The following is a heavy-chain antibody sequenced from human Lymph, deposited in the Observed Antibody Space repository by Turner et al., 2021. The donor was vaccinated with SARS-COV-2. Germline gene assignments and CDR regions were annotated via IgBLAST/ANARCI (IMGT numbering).Heavy chain of an antibody. J-gene: IGHJ5*02. Sequence: QVPLQESGPRLVKPLETLSLTCTVSGGSMNSNYWSWIRQPPGKRLEWIGYIYYRGSTNYTPSLKSRVTISVDTSKSQFSLKLTSVTAADTAIYYGARETVNNWVDPWGQGILVTVSS. CDR2: IYYRGST. V-gene: IGHV4-59*01. CDR1: GGSMNSNY. CDR3: ARETVNNWVDP. D-gene: IGHD2-21*02.